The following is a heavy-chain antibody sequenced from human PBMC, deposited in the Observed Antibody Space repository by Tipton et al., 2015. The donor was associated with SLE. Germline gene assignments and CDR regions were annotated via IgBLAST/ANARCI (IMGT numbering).Heavy chain of an antibody. D-gene: IGHD6-13*01. CDR1: GGTLSSYA. Sequence: QSGPEVKKPGSSVKVSCKAFGGTLSSYAISWVRQAPGQGLEWMGGIIPISETTMNAQKFQDRVTINADESTSTAYMELRSLRSDDTAVYYCARGPISSSWFHFDYWGQGTLVTVSS. CDR3: ARGPISSSWFHFDY. V-gene: IGHV1-69*01. CDR2: IIPISETT. J-gene: IGHJ4*02.